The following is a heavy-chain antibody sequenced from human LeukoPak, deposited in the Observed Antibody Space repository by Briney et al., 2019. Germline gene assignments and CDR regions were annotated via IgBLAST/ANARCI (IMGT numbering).Heavy chain of an antibody. CDR2: IWYDGSNK. CDR1: GFTFSSYG. Sequence: GVSLRLSCAASGFTFSSYGMHWVRQAPGKGLEWVAVIWYDGSNKYYADSVKGRFTISRDNSKNTLYLQMNSLRAEDTAVYYCAKGNDFWSGYLDYWGQGTLVTVSS. J-gene: IGHJ4*02. V-gene: IGHV3-33*06. CDR3: AKGNDFWSGYLDY. D-gene: IGHD3-3*01.